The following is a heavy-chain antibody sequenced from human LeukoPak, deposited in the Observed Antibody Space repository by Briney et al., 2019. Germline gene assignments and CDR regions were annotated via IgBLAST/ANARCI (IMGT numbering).Heavy chain of an antibody. CDR3: ARRACSSTSGIWDNWFDP. CDR2: INHSGST. V-gene: IGHV4-34*01. J-gene: IGHJ5*02. D-gene: IGHD2-2*01. Sequence: PSETLSLTCAVYGGSFSGYYWSWIRQPPGKGLEWIGEINHSGSTNYNPSLKSRVTISVDTSKNQFSLKLSSVTAADTAVYYCARRACSSTSGIWDNWFDPWRQGTLVTVSS. CDR1: GGSFSGYY.